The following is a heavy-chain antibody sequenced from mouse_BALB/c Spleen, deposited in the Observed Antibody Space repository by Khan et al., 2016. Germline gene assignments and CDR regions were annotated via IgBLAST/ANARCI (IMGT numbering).Heavy chain of an antibody. CDR1: GYAFSSSW. V-gene: IGHV1-82*01. D-gene: IGHD3-3*01. CDR3: ARPRMGQEWFAY. J-gene: IGHJ3*01. Sequence: QVQLQQSGPELVKPGASVKLSCIVSGYAFSSSWMNWMKQRPGQGLEWIGRIYPGDGHTNYTGTFKGKATLTADKSSSTAFMQLSSLTSVDSAVYFCARPRMGQEWFAYWGQGTLVTVSA. CDR2: IYPGDGHT.